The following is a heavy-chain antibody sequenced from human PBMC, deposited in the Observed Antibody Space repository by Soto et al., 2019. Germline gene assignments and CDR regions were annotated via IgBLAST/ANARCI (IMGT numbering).Heavy chain of an antibody. J-gene: IGHJ6*02. CDR2: IIPIFGTA. D-gene: IGHD3-22*01. CDR3: ARPSLAYYDSSGYLNYYYYGMDV. CDR1: GGTFSSYA. V-gene: IGHV1-69*13. Sequence: ASVKVSCKASGGTFSSYAISWVRQAPGQGLEWMGGIIPIFGTANYAQKFQGRVTITADESTSTAYMELSSLRSEDTAVYYCARPSLAYYDSSGYLNYYYYGMDVWGQGTTVTVSS.